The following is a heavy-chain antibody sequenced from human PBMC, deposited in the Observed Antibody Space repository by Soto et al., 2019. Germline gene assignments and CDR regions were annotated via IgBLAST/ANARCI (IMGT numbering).Heavy chain of an antibody. CDR1: GFTVNNIY. CDR3: AKDQRSMIVVVTLDY. Sequence: HPGGSLRLSCAASGFTVNNIYMSWVRQAPGKGLEWVSAISGSGGSTYYADSVKGRFTISRDNSKNTLYLQMNSLRAEDTAVYYCAKDQRSMIVVVTLDYWGQGTLVTVSS. D-gene: IGHD3-22*01. V-gene: IGHV3-23*01. J-gene: IGHJ4*02. CDR2: ISGSGGST.